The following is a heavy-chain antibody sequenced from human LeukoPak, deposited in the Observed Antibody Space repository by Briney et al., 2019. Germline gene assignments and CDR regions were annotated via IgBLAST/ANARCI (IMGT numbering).Heavy chain of an antibody. V-gene: IGHV3-7*01. CDR2: IKQDGSEK. CDR3: AREDDWNYEDY. Sequence: GGSLRLSCAASGFTFSNYWMSWVRQAPGKGLEWVANIKQDGSEKYYVSSVKGRFTISRDNAKDSLYLQMNSLRAEDTAIYFCAREDDWNYEDYWGQGTLVTVSS. D-gene: IGHD1-7*01. CDR1: GFTFSNYW. J-gene: IGHJ4*02.